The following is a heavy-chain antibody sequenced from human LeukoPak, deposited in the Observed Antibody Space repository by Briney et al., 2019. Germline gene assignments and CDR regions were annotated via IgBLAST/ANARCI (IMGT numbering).Heavy chain of an antibody. V-gene: IGHV5-51*01. CDR2: IHPRDSDT. J-gene: IGHJ4*02. Sequence: GESLKISCKGSGYSFTNYWIGWVRQMPGKGLEWMGIIHPRDSDTRYSPSFQGQVTISADKSISTAYLQWSSLKASDTAMYYCARRYCSGSSCYLFDFWGQGTLVTVSS. CDR1: GYSFTNYW. D-gene: IGHD2-15*01. CDR3: ARRYCSGSSCYLFDF.